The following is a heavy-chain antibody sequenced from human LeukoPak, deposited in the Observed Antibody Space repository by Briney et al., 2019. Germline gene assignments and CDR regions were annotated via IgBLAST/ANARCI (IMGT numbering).Heavy chain of an antibody. CDR1: GYTFTNYF. D-gene: IGHD6-19*01. CDR2: INPSGNST. CDR3: ARDRNLIAVAGTQAFDI. V-gene: IGHV1-46*01. J-gene: IGHJ3*02. Sequence: GASVKVSCKASGYTFTNYFMHWVRQAPGQGLEWMGIINPSGNSTIYAQKFQDRVTMTSDTSTSTVYMDLRSLTFEDTAVYYCARDRNLIAVAGTQAFDIWGQGTMVTASS.